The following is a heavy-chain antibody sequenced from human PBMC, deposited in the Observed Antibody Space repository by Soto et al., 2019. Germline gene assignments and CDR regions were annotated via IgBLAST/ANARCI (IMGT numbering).Heavy chain of an antibody. V-gene: IGHV1-46*01. CDR1: GYTFTSYY. Sequence: ASVKVSCKASGYTFTSYYMHWVRQAPGQGLEWMGIINPSGGSTSYAQKFQGRVTMTRDTSTSTVYMELSSLRSEDTAVYYRAREAGARVVRGVIINDNWFDPWGQGTLVTVSS. CDR3: AREAGARVVRGVIINDNWFDP. J-gene: IGHJ5*02. CDR2: INPSGGST. D-gene: IGHD3-10*01.